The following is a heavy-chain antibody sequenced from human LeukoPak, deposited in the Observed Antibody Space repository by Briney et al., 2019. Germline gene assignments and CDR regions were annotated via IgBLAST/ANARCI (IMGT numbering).Heavy chain of an antibody. V-gene: IGHV4-31*03. Sequence: SETLSLTCTVSGASILSDRHYCSWLRQHPGKGLEWIGYIFYSGHTYYNPSLESRASISIDTSTSQFSLRLNSVTAADTAVYFRARDQKYRRSAEGFDYWGQGTLVTVSS. CDR3: ARDQKYRRSAEGFDY. J-gene: IGHJ4*02. D-gene: IGHD5-12*01. CDR2: IFYSGHT. CDR1: GASILSDRHY.